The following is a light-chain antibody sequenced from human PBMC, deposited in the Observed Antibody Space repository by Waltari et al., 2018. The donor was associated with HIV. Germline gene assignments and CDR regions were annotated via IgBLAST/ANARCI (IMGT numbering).Light chain of an antibody. CDR3: QSFDSSLTTSGVI. J-gene: IGLJ2*01. Sequence: QSVLTQPPSVSGAPGQRVTISCTGSSSNIGAGYDVHWYQQLPGTAPKLLIYANLTRPSGVPDRFSGSKSGSSASLAITGLQAEEEAHYYCQSFDSSLTTSGVIFGGGTKLTVL. V-gene: IGLV1-40*01. CDR1: SSNIGAGYD. CDR2: ANL.